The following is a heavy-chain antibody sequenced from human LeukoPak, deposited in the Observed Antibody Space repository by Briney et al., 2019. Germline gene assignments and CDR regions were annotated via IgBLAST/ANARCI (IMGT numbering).Heavy chain of an antibody. J-gene: IGHJ3*02. Sequence: SETLSLTCTVSGGSISSGGYYWSWIRQPPGKGLEWIGYIYHSGSTYYNPSLKSRVTISVDTSKNQFSLKLRSVTAADTAVYYCARGIAAASERAFDIWGQGTMVTVSS. CDR2: IYHSGST. V-gene: IGHV4-30-2*01. D-gene: IGHD6-13*01. CDR1: GGSISSGGYY. CDR3: ARGIAAASERAFDI.